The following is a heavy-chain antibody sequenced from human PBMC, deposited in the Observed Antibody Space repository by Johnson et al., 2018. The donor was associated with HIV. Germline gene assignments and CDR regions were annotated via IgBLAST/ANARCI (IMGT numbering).Heavy chain of an antibody. V-gene: IGHV3-20*04. Sequence: VQLVESGGGVVRPGGSLRLSCVASGFTFDDYGMSWVRQAPGKGLEWVSGIHWNGGSTGYADSVKGRFTISRDDSKNRVFLDMNNLKIEDTAMYYCTTGQLGGASDIWGQGTMVTVSS. J-gene: IGHJ3*02. CDR3: TTGQLGGASDI. CDR2: IHWNGGST. CDR1: GFTFDDYG. D-gene: IGHD6-13*01.